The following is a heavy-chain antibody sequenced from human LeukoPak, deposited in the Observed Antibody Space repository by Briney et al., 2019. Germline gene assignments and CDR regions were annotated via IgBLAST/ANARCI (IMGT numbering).Heavy chain of an antibody. Sequence: GGSLRLSCAASGFTFNTHAMSWVRQLPGKGLEWVSTIGLSSNNRYYADSVKGRFTISRDNSRNTLYLQMDSLRPEDTAVYYCVTRHPTGWFNFDYWGRGTLVTVSS. D-gene: IGHD6-19*01. V-gene: IGHV3-23*05. CDR3: VTRHPTGWFNFDY. J-gene: IGHJ4*02. CDR1: GFTFNTHA. CDR2: IGLSSNNR.